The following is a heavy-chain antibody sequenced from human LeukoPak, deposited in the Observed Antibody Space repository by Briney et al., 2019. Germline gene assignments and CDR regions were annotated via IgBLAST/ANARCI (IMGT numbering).Heavy chain of an antibody. D-gene: IGHD3-3*01. Sequence: SETLALTCAVYGESFSGYYWSWIRQPPGKGLEWIGEINHSGSTNYNPSLKSRVTISVDTSKNQFSLKLSSVTAADTAVYYCARGTRITIFGVVKDWFDPWGQGTLVTVSS. J-gene: IGHJ5*02. CDR1: GESFSGYY. V-gene: IGHV4-34*01. CDR3: ARGTRITIFGVVKDWFDP. CDR2: INHSGST.